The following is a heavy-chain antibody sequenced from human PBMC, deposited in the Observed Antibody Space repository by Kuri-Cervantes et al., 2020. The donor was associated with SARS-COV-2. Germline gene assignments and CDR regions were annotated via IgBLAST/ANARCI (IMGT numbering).Heavy chain of an antibody. CDR1: GFTFSSYD. CDR3: ERVDEVVPAAVPQYDY. J-gene: IGHJ4*02. Sequence: GESLKISCAASGFTFSSYDMHWVRQAPGKGLEWVSSISSSSTYAYYEDSVRGRFTISRDNAKNSEYLQMNSLRAEDKAVYYCERVDEVVPAAVPQYDYWGQGTLVTVSS. V-gene: IGHV3-21*01. CDR2: ISSSSTYA. D-gene: IGHD2-2*01.